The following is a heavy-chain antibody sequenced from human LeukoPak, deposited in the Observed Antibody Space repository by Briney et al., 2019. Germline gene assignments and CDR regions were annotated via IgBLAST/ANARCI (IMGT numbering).Heavy chain of an antibody. D-gene: IGHD2-2*01. J-gene: IGHJ4*02. Sequence: PVGSLRLSCAASGFTFSSYGMQWVGQAPGKGLERVAVISYDGSNRYYADSVKGRFTISRDISKHTLYLQMNSLRAEDTALYYCAKAYGYCSSTSCSHEEFDYWGQGTLVTVSS. CDR1: GFTFSSYG. CDR2: ISYDGSNR. V-gene: IGHV3-30*18. CDR3: AKAYGYCSSTSCSHEEFDY.